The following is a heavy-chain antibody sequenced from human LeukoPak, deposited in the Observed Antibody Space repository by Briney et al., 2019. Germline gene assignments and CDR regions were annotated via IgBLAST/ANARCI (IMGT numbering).Heavy chain of an antibody. Sequence: ASVKVSCTASGYTFTSYGISWVRQAPGQGLEWMGWISAYNGNTNYAQKLQGRVTMTTDTSTSTAYMELRSLRSDDTAVYYCAREPSAAGTAGDFQHWGQGTLVTVSS. J-gene: IGHJ1*01. D-gene: IGHD6-13*01. CDR3: AREPSAAGTAGDFQH. CDR1: GYTFTSYG. CDR2: ISAYNGNT. V-gene: IGHV1-18*04.